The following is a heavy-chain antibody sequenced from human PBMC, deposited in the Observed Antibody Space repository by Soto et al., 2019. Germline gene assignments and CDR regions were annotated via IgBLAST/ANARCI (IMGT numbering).Heavy chain of an antibody. CDR1: GFTFGDYA. D-gene: IGHD3-22*01. J-gene: IGHJ4*02. CDR3: SRKIRTYDSSGYYYGEVYFDY. CDR2: IRNKAYGETT. Sequence: PGGSLRLSCISSGFTFGDYAMSWFRQAPGKGLEWVGFIRNKAYGETTEYAASVKGRFTISRDDSKSIAYLQMNSLKTEDTAVYYCSRKIRTYDSSGYYYGEVYFDYWGQGTLVTVSS. V-gene: IGHV3-49*03.